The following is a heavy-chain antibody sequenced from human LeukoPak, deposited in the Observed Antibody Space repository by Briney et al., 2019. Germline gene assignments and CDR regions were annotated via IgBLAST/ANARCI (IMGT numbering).Heavy chain of an antibody. CDR3: ARELDATYYLDY. CDR1: GYTFTSYH. J-gene: IGHJ4*02. V-gene: IGHV1-46*01. CDR2: FKPSNGST. D-gene: IGHD5-24*01. Sequence: ASVKVSCKTSGYTFTSYHIHWVRQAPGQGLEWMGIFKPSNGSTNFAQKFQGRVTMTRDTSTNTVYMELSSLRSDDTAMYYCARELDATYYLDYWGQGTLVTVSS.